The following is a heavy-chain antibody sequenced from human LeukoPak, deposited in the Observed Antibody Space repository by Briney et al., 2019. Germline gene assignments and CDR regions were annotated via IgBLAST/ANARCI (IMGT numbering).Heavy chain of an antibody. CDR3: ANKMVRGSYNMDV. V-gene: IGHV3-23*05. J-gene: IGHJ6*02. Sequence: SGGSLRLSCAASGFTFTSYAMPWVRQAPGKGLEWVAGICNSGSNKYYADSVKGRFTISRDKSRKTLYLQLSSLRAEDTAVYYCANKMVRGSYNMDVWGEGTTLTVS. CDR2: ICNSGSNK. CDR1: GFTFTSYA. D-gene: IGHD3-10*01.